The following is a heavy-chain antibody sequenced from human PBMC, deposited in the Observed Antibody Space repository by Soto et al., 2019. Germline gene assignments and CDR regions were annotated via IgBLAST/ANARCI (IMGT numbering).Heavy chain of an antibody. CDR1: GFTVSNNY. D-gene: IGHD1-1*01. CDR3: ARDPGHGLDV. V-gene: IGHV3-53*01. Sequence: PGGSLRLCCAASGFTVSNNYMSWVRQPPGKGLEWVSVMYSGGSTYYADSVKGRFTISRDNSKNTLYLQMNSLRAEDTAVYYCARDPGHGLDVWGQGTTVTVSS. CDR2: MYSGGST. J-gene: IGHJ6*02.